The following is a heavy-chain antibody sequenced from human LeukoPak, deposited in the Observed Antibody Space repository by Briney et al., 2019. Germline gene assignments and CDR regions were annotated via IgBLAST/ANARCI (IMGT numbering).Heavy chain of an antibody. Sequence: PGRSPRLSCAASGFTFSSYAMHWVRQAPGKGLEWVAVISYDGSNKYYADSVKGRFTISRDNSKNTLYLQMNSLRAEDTAVYYCAPIAATGSFGYWGQGTLVTVSS. D-gene: IGHD2-15*01. J-gene: IGHJ4*02. V-gene: IGHV3-30-3*01. CDR1: GFTFSSYA. CDR2: ISYDGSNK. CDR3: APIAATGSFGY.